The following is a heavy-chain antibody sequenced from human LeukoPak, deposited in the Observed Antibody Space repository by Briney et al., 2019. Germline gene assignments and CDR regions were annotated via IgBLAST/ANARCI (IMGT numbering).Heavy chain of an antibody. D-gene: IGHD4-17*01. J-gene: IGHJ1*01. CDR2: IHHSGRT. CDR1: GYSINSGYY. Sequence: PSQTLSLTCAVSGYSINSGYYWGWSRRPPGKGLECIGMIHHSGRTYYNPSLKSRLTISVDTSKNQFSPQLTSVTAADTAVYYCSRYGHEFESWGQPTLVTVSS. CDR3: SRYGHEFES. V-gene: IGHV4-38-2*01.